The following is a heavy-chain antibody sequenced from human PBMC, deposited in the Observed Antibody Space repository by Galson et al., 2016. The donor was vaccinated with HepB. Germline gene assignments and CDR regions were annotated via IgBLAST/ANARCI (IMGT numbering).Heavy chain of an antibody. J-gene: IGHJ3*02. CDR2: INPNSGGT. Sequence: SVKVSCKASGYTFTGYYIHWVRQAPGQGLEWMGWINPNSGGTNCAQKFQGRVTMTRDTSISTAYMELSRLRSDDTAVYYCARDSPYYDSSGSDAFDIWGQGTMVTVSS. V-gene: IGHV1-2*02. CDR1: GYTFTGYY. CDR3: ARDSPYYDSSGSDAFDI. D-gene: IGHD3-22*01.